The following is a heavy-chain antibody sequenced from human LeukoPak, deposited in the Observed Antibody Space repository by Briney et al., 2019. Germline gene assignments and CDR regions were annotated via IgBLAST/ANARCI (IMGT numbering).Heavy chain of an antibody. V-gene: IGHV4-34*01. CDR1: GGSFSGYY. CDR3: ARGARGIAARPRTYYYMDV. D-gene: IGHD6-6*01. CDR2: INHSGST. Sequence: SETLSLTCAVYGGSFSGYYWSWIRQPPGKGLEWMGEINHSGSTNYNPSLKSRDTISADTSTNQFCLKLSSVTAADTAVYYCARGARGIAARPRTYYYMDVWGKGTTVTVSS. J-gene: IGHJ6*03.